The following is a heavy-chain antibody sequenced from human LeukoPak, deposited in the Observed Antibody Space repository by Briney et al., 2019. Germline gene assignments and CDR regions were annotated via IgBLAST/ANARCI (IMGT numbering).Heavy chain of an antibody. CDR1: GGSISTYY. V-gene: IGHV4-4*08. J-gene: IGHJ5*02. CDR2: ISASGGT. CDR3: ARSPHNSAWYEKWFDP. Sequence: SETLSLTCTVSGGSISTYYWSWIRQSPGKGLEWIADISASGGTNYNPSLESRVTVSIDSSKNQFSLKLSSVTASDTAGFYCARSPHNSAWYEKWFDPWGQGTLVTVSS. D-gene: IGHD6-19*01.